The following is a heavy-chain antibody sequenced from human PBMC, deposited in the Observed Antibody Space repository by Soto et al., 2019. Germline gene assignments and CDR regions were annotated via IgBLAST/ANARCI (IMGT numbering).Heavy chain of an antibody. Sequence: ASVKGSWPASGYALTGYYLHWVRQAPGQGLAWMGWINPYSGDTNSAQSFQGRVTMTSDTSIRTAYMELSRLRYDDTAVYYCARGPDGDSSSWYNFQNCAQGTLVTGSS. CDR1: GYALTGYY. CDR3: ARGPDGDSSSWYNFQN. CDR2: INPYSGDT. D-gene: IGHD6-13*01. V-gene: IGHV1-2*02. J-gene: IGHJ1*01.